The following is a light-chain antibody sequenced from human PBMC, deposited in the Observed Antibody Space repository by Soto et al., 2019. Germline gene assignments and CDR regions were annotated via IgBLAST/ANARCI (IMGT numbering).Light chain of an antibody. Sequence: EIVMTQSPATLSVSPGERATLSCRASQSVSSNLAWYQQKPGQAPRLLIYGASTRATGIPARFSGSGSGTEFTLTISSLQSEDFATYYCQQNYSPPLTFGGGTKVDIK. CDR1: QSVSSN. J-gene: IGKJ4*01. CDR2: GAS. CDR3: QQNYSPPLT. V-gene: IGKV3-15*01.